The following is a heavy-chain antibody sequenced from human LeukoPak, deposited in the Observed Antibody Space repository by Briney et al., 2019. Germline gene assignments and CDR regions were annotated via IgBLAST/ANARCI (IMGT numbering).Heavy chain of an antibody. CDR3: ARGGATVTTFDY. D-gene: IGHD4-17*01. V-gene: IGHV4-59*01. CDR2: IYYSGST. Sequence: SETLSLTCTVSGGPISSYYWSWIRQPPGKGLEWIGYIYYSGSTNYNPSLKSRVTISVDTSKNQFSLKLSSVTAADTAVYYCARGGATVTTFDYWGQGTLVTVSS. J-gene: IGHJ4*02. CDR1: GGPISSYY.